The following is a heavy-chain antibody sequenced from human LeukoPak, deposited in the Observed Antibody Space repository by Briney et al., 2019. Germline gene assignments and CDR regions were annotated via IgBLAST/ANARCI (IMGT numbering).Heavy chain of an antibody. CDR1: GYTFTGYY. CDR2: INPNSGGT. Sequence: VASVKVSCKASGYTFTGYYMHWVRQAPGQGLEWMGWINPNSGGTNYAQKFQGRVTMTRDTSISTAYMELSRLRSDDTAVYYCARAKKDTAMVTFDYWGQGTLVTVSS. V-gene: IGHV1-2*02. CDR3: ARAKKDTAMVTFDY. J-gene: IGHJ4*02. D-gene: IGHD5-18*01.